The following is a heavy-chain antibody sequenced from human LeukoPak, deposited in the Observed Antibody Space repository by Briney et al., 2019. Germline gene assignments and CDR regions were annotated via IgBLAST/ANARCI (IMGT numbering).Heavy chain of an antibody. CDR2: IWYDGSDK. V-gene: IGHV3-30*02. J-gene: IGHJ4*02. CDR1: GFSFGSHG. Sequence: GGSLRLSXAASGFSFGSHGMHWVRQPPGKGLEWVAFIWYDGSDKYYADSVKDRFTISRDNSKNTLHLQMSSLRAEDAGVYYCAKGSWAVPAHYGGQGTLVTVSS. D-gene: IGHD6-19*01. CDR3: AKGSWAVPAHY.